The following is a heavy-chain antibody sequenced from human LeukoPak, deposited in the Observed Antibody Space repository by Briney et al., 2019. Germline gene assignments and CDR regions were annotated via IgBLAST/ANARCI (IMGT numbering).Heavy chain of an antibody. Sequence: GGSLRLSCAASGFTFSGSAMHWVRQAPGKGLVWVSRINGDGSSTAYADSVKGRFTISRDNAKNTLYLQMNSLTAEDTAVYYCARGPPWYFDLWGRGTLVTVSS. V-gene: IGHV3-74*01. CDR3: ARGPPWYFDL. J-gene: IGHJ2*01. D-gene: IGHD6-25*01. CDR2: INGDGSST. CDR1: GFTFSGSA.